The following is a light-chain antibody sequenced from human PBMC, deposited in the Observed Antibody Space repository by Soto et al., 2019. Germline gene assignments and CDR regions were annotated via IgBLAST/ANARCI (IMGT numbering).Light chain of an antibody. CDR1: SSDVGVYNY. Sequence: QCALTQPPSASGSPGQSVTISCTGTSSDVGVYNYVSWYQQHPGKAPKLLIYEVSKRPSGVPDRFSGSKSGNTASLTVSGLQAEDEADFYCSSYAGSNNVVFGGGTQLTVL. J-gene: IGLJ2*01. CDR2: EVS. V-gene: IGLV2-8*01. CDR3: SSYAGSNNVV.